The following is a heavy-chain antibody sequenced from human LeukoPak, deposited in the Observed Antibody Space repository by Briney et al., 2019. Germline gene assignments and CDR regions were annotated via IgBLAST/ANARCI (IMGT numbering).Heavy chain of an antibody. CDR2: IWYDGSNK. J-gene: IGHJ3*02. V-gene: IGHV3-33*01. Sequence: GRSLRLSCAASGFTFSSYGMHWVRQAPGKGLEWVAVIWYDGSNKYYADSVKSRFTISRDNSKNTLYLQMNSLRAEDTAVYYCARDRKDYDFWSGSDAFDIWGQGTMVTVSS. D-gene: IGHD3-3*01. CDR3: ARDRKDYDFWSGSDAFDI. CDR1: GFTFSSYG.